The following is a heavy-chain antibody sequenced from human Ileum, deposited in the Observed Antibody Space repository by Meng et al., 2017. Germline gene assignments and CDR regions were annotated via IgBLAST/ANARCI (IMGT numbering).Heavy chain of an antibody. V-gene: IGHV4-39*07. D-gene: IGHD5-24*01. CDR3: ASPVGEMATTEDWYFDL. CDR2: FYYSGST. CDR1: GGCISSSSFY. J-gene: IGHJ2*01. Sequence: RHETVLGLVYPSEPPALLCDVSGGCISSSSFYWGWIPQPPGKGLAWIGRFYYSGSTYYNPSLKSRVTISVDTSKNQFSLKLSSVTAADTAVYYCASPVGEMATTEDWYFDLWGRGTLVTVSS.